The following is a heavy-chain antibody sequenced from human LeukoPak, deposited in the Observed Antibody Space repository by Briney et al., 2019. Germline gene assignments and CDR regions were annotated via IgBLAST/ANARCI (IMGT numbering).Heavy chain of an antibody. CDR3: ARDRRNYYGSGSYYPILD. CDR1: GYSISSGYY. Sequence: PSETLSLTCAVSGYSISSGYYWGWIRQPPGKGLEWIGSIYHSGSTYYNPSLKSRVTISVDTSKNQFSLKLSSVTAADTAVYYCARDRRNYYGSGSYYPILDWGQGTLVTVSS. V-gene: IGHV4-38-2*02. CDR2: IYHSGST. J-gene: IGHJ4*02. D-gene: IGHD3-10*01.